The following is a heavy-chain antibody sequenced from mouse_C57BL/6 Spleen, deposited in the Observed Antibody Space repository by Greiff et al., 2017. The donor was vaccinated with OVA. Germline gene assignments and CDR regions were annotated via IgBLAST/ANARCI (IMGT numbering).Heavy chain of an antibody. CDR2: ISSGSSTI. J-gene: IGHJ4*01. Sequence: EVHLVESGGGLVKPGGSLKLSCAASGFTFSDYGMHWVRQAPEKGLEWVAYISSGSSTIYYADTVKGRFTISRDNAKNTLFLQMTSLRSEDTAMYYCARGDYEGYYAMDYWGQGTSVTVSS. D-gene: IGHD2-4*01. V-gene: IGHV5-17*01. CDR1: GFTFSDYG. CDR3: ARGDYEGYYAMDY.